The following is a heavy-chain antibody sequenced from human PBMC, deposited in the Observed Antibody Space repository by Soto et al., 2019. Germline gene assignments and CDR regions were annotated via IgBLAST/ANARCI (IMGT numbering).Heavy chain of an antibody. CDR3: AKDRGGSGWPELQY. D-gene: IGHD6-19*01. J-gene: IGHJ4*02. CDR2: ITADGGGT. V-gene: IGHV3-23*01. CDR1: GVTWSSYI. Sequence: GGALRVSSTASGVTWSSYIMNWVRQTPGKGLEWISTITADGGGTFYADSVKGRFTISRDNSKNTLYLQMDNLRAEDTALYYCAKDRGGSGWPELQYWDQGTQFALSP.